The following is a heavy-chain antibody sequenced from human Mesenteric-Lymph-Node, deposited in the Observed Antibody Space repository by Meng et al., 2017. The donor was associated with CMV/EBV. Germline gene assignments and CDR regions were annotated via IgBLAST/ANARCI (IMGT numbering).Heavy chain of an antibody. CDR2: ISSNGDST. Sequence: ASGLTSSGYAMHWVRQAPGNGLEYVSTISSNGDSTYYANSVKGRFTISRDNSKNTLYLQMGGLRAEDVAVYFCARGNIASSYSPFDYWGQGTLVTVSS. CDR1: GLTSSGYA. CDR3: ARGNIASSYSPFDY. D-gene: IGHD2-2*02. V-gene: IGHV3-64*01. J-gene: IGHJ4*02.